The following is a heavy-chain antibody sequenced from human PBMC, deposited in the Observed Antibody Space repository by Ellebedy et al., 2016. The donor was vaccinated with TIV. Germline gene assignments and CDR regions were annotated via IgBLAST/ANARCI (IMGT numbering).Heavy chain of an antibody. Sequence: SETLSLTXAVSGGSISSSNWWSWVRQPPGKGLEWIGEIYHSGSTNYNPSLKSRVTISVDKSKNQFSLKLSSMTAADTAVYYCARDSRHGSSFDYWGQGTLVTVSS. CDR3: ARDSRHGSSFDY. D-gene: IGHD2-15*01. CDR2: IYHSGST. CDR1: GGSISSSNW. J-gene: IGHJ4*02. V-gene: IGHV4-4*02.